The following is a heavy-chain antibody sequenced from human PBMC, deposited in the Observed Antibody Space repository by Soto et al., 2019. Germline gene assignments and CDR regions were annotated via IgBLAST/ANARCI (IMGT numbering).Heavy chain of an antibody. V-gene: IGHV1-18*04. J-gene: IGHJ5*02. D-gene: IGHD5-18*01. CDR3: SRIQLVDWFDP. CDR2: ISAYNGNT. Sequence: AVVKVSCKASGYTFTSYGISWVRQAPGQGLEWMGWISAYNGNTNYAQKLQGRVTMTTDTSTSTAYMELRSLRSDDTAVYYCSRIQLVDWFDPWGQGTLVTVSS. CDR1: GYTFTSYG.